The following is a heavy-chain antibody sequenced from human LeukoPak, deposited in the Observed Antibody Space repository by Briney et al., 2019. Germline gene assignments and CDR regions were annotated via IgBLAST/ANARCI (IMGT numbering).Heavy chain of an antibody. Sequence: ASVKVSCKASGYTFTSYYMHWVRQAPGQGLEWMGIINPGGGSTIYAQKFQGRVIVTRDMSTSTVYMELSRLRSDDTAVHYCARDRSTGEFDYWGQGTLVTVSS. CDR3: ARDRSTGEFDY. V-gene: IGHV1-46*01. D-gene: IGHD2-8*02. J-gene: IGHJ4*02. CDR2: INPGGGST. CDR1: GYTFTSYY.